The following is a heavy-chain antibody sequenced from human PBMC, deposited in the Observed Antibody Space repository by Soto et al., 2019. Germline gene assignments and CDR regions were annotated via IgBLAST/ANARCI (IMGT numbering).Heavy chain of an antibody. CDR2: INPNSGAT. Sequence: QVQLVQSGAEVKKPGASVKVSCEASGYTFTAYYIHWVRQAPGQGLEWMGRINPNSGATNNAQKFQGRVTMTRDPCISTAYLELSSLRYDDTAVYYCARKTDGSGTHPRAFYFDLWGQGTLVTLSA. J-gene: IGHJ4*02. CDR3: ARKTDGSGTHPRAFYFDL. CDR1: GYTFTAYY. D-gene: IGHD3-10*01. V-gene: IGHV1-2*02.